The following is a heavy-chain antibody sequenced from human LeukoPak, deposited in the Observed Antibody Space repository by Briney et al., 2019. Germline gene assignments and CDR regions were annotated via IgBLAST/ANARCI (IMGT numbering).Heavy chain of an antibody. J-gene: IGHJ3*02. CDR2: INRSGST. Sequence: SETLSLTCAVYGGSFSGYYWSWIRQPPGKGLEWIGEINRSGSTNYNPSLKSRVTISVDTSKTQFSLKLSSVTAADTAVYYCARARPSRAVVTPYDAFDIWGQGTMVTVSS. CDR1: GGSFSGYY. V-gene: IGHV4-34*01. CDR3: ARARPSRAVVTPYDAFDI. D-gene: IGHD4-23*01.